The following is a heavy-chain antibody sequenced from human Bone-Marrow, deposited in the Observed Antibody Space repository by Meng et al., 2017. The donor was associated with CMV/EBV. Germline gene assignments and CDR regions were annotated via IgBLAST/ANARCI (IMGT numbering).Heavy chain of an antibody. V-gene: IGHV4-59*01. D-gene: IGHD2-2*01. CDR3: ARDTHIVVVPAAIYYYYGMDV. CDR2: IYYSGST. Sequence: ESLKISCSVSGGSISNYYWSWIRQPPGKGLEWIGYIYYSGSTNYNPSLKSRVTISVDTSKNQFSLKLSSVTAADTAVYYCARDTHIVVVPAAIYYYYGMDVWGQGTTVTVSS. J-gene: IGHJ6*02. CDR1: GGSISNYY.